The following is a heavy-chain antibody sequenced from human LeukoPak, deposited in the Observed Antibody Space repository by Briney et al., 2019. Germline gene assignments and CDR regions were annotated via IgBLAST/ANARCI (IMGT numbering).Heavy chain of an antibody. Sequence: PGRSLRLSCAASGLTFISYGMHWVRQAPGKGLEWVAVIWYDGSNKYYADSVKGRFTISRDNSKNTLYLQMNSLRAEDTAVYYCARDQGYCSGGSCYSDGYFYYWGQGTLVTVSS. CDR2: IWYDGSNK. D-gene: IGHD2-15*01. CDR3: ARDQGYCSGGSCYSDGYFYY. CDR1: GLTFISYG. V-gene: IGHV3-33*01. J-gene: IGHJ4*02.